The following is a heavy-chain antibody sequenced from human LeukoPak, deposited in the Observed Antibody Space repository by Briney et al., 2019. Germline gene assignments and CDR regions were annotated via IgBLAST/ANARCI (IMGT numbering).Heavy chain of an antibody. CDR3: AREVAGSSFHFDT. D-gene: IGHD6-19*01. Sequence: SETLSLTCNVSGASVSRPNYDWSWIRQPPGKRLEWLGNAYYSGSNNYNPSLKSRVTISIDTSKNKLSLKVTSLTAADTAVYYCAREVAGSSFHFDTWGQGARVTVSS. V-gene: IGHV4-61*01. CDR2: AYYSGSN. J-gene: IGHJ4*02. CDR1: GASVSRPNYD.